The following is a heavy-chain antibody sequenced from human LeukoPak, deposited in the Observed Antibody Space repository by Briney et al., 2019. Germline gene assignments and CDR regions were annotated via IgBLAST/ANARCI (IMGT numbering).Heavy chain of an antibody. CDR1: GFTFSSYS. V-gene: IGHV3-48*01. CDR3: AKNLWLTWIDAFDI. CDR2: ISSSSSTI. J-gene: IGHJ3*02. Sequence: GGSLRLSCAASGFTFSSYSMNWVRQAPGKGLEWVSYISSSSSTIYYADSVKGRFTISRDNSKNTLYLQMNSLRAEDTAVYYCAKNLWLTWIDAFDIWGQGTMVTVSS. D-gene: IGHD2/OR15-2a*01.